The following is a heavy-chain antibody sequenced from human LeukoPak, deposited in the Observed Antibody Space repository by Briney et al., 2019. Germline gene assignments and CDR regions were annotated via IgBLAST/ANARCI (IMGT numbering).Heavy chain of an antibody. CDR1: GFTFSSYA. D-gene: IGHD3-3*01. CDR2: ISYDGSNK. CDR3: AGGYDFWSGLDY. J-gene: IGHJ4*02. Sequence: GRSLRLSCAASGFTFSSYAMHWVRQAPGKGLEWVAVISYDGSNKYFADSVKGRFTISGDNSKNTLYLQMNSLRVEDTAVYYCAGGYDFWSGLDYWGQGTLLTVSS. V-gene: IGHV3-30*04.